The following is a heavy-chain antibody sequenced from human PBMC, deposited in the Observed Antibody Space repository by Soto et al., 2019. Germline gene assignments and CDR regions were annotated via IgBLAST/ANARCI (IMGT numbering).Heavy chain of an antibody. CDR1: GFTFSSYS. CDR3: ARAPASTFIVVAGGAEYFQH. J-gene: IGHJ1*01. Sequence: PGGSLRLSCAASGFTFSSYSMNWVRQAPGKGLEWVSSISSSSSYIYYADSVKGRFTISRDNAKNSLYLQMNSLRAEDTAVYYCARAPASTFIVVAGGAEYFQHWGQGTLVTVSS. V-gene: IGHV3-21*01. D-gene: IGHD6-19*01. CDR2: ISSSSSYI.